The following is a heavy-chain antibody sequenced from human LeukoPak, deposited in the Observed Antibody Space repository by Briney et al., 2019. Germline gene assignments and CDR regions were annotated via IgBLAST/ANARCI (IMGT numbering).Heavy chain of an antibody. CDR2: VSWQGGIT. V-gene: IGHV3-20*04. D-gene: IGHD1-26*01. Sequence: TGGSLRLSCAASGFTFSSYGMSWVRQAPGKGLEWVSGVSWQGGITGYADSVKGRFTISRDNAKNSLYLQMNSLRSEDTALYYCARGSSGSYSIDAFDIWGQGTMVTVSS. CDR1: GFTFSSYG. J-gene: IGHJ3*02. CDR3: ARGSSGSYSIDAFDI.